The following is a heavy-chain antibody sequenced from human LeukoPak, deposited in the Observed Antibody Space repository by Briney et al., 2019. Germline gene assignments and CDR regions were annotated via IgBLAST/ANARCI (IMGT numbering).Heavy chain of an antibody. J-gene: IGHJ4*02. CDR2: ISYDGSNK. D-gene: IGHD6-19*01. Sequence: PGGSLRLSCAASGFTFSSYAMHWVRQAPGKGLEWVAVISYDGSNKYYADSVKGRFTISRDNSKNTLYLQMNSLRAEDTAVYYCAKLAPAGYSSGWLDYWGQGTLVTVSS. CDR1: GFTFSSYA. V-gene: IGHV3-30-3*01. CDR3: AKLAPAGYSSGWLDY.